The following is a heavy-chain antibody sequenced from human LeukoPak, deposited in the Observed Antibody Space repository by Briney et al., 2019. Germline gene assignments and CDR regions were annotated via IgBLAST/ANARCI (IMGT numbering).Heavy chain of an antibody. V-gene: IGHV3-23*01. D-gene: IGHD6-6*01. CDR3: ATPPRYSSSSWYYYGMDV. CDR1: GFTFSSYA. J-gene: IGHJ6*02. Sequence: GGSLRLSCAASGFTFSSYAMSWVRQAPGKGLEWVSAISGSGGSTYYADSVKGRFTISRDNSKNTLYLQMNSLRAEDTAVYYCATPPRYSSSSWYYYGMDVWGQGTTVTVSS. CDR2: ISGSGGST.